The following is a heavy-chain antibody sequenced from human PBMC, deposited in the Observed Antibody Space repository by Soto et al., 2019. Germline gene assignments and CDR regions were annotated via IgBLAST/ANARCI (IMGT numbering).Heavy chain of an antibody. D-gene: IGHD3-9*01. CDR1: GFTFSSYG. CDR3: AKDYYDILTGYYRNGMDV. V-gene: IGHV3-30*18. Sequence: GGSLRLSCAASGFTFSSYGMHWVRQAPGKGLEWVAVISYDGSNKYYADSVKGRFTISRDNSKNTLYLQMNSLRAEDTAVYYCAKDYYDILTGYYRNGMDVWGQGTTVTVS. J-gene: IGHJ6*02. CDR2: ISYDGSNK.